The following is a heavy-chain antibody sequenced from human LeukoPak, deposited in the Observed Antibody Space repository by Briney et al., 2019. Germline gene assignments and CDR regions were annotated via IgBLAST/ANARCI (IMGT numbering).Heavy chain of an antibody. Sequence: PSQTLSLTCTVSGGSISSGSYYWSWIRQPAGKGLEWIGYIYYSGSTNYNPSLKSRVTISVDTSKNQFSLRLSSVTAADTAVYYCARRQSSGWFFDYWGQGTLVTVSS. CDR2: IYYSGST. CDR3: ARRQSSGWFFDY. J-gene: IGHJ4*02. D-gene: IGHD6-19*01. V-gene: IGHV4-61*09. CDR1: GGSISSGSYY.